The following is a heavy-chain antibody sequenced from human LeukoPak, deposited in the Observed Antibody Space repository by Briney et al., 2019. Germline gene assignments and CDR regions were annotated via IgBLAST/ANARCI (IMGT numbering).Heavy chain of an antibody. J-gene: IGHJ4*02. Sequence: GGSLRLSCAASRFTFSNAWMSWVRQAPGKGLEWVAIIWYDGSNKYYADSVKGRFTISRDNSKNTLYLHMNSLRAEDTAVYYCATVRGSGLGSYYSDYWGQGTLVTVSS. V-gene: IGHV3-33*08. D-gene: IGHD3-10*01. CDR1: RFTFSNAW. CDR3: ATVRGSGLGSYYSDY. CDR2: IWYDGSNK.